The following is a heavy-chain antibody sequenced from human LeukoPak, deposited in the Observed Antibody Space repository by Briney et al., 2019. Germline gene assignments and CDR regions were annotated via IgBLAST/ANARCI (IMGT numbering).Heavy chain of an antibody. V-gene: IGHV1-2*02. D-gene: IGHD5-18*01. CDR1: GYTFTGFY. Sequence: ASVKVSCKASGYTFTGFYMHWVRQAPGQGLEWMGWINPNSGGTNYAQKFQGRVTMTRDTSVSTAYMELSRLRSEDTAVYYCARGYAARFGYSYGGDFDYWGQGTLVTVSS. J-gene: IGHJ4*02. CDR2: INPNSGGT. CDR3: ARGYAARFGYSYGGDFDY.